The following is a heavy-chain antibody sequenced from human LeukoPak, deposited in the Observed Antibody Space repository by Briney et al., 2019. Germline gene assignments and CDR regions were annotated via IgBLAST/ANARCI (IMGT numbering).Heavy chain of an antibody. CDR2: ISGSGGST. J-gene: IGHJ6*03. CDR1: GFTFSSYA. V-gene: IGHV3-23*01. Sequence: GSLRLSCAASGFTFSSYAMSWVRQAPGKGLEWVSAISGSGGSTYYADSVKGRFTISRDNSKNTLYLQMNSLRAEDTAVYYCAKGGHVSYYYYYMDVWGKGTTVTVSS. CDR3: AKGGHVSYYYYYMDV. D-gene: IGHD3-16*01.